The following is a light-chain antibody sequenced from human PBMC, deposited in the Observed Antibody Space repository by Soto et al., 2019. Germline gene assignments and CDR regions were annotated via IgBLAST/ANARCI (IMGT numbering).Light chain of an antibody. CDR3: QSYDNSLSAYVI. J-gene: IGLJ2*01. Sequence: QSVLTQPPSVSGAPGQRVTISCTGSTSTIGAGYDVHWYQQLPGTAPKLLIYGNNNRPSGVPDRFSGSKSGTSASLAITGLQAEDEADYSCQSYDNSLSAYVIFGGGTKLTVL. CDR1: TSTIGAGYD. V-gene: IGLV1-40*01. CDR2: GNN.